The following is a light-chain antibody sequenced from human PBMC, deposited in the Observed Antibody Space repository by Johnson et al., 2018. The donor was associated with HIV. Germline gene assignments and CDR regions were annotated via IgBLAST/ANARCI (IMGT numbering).Light chain of an antibody. Sequence: QSVLTQPPSVSAAPGQKVTISCSGSSSNIGNNYVSWFQQLPGTAPKLLICENDKRPSGIPDRFSGSKSGTSATLGITGLQTGDEADYYCGTLDSGLSPGYVFGTWTKVTVL. V-gene: IGLV1-51*02. CDR2: END. CDR1: SSNIGNNY. J-gene: IGLJ1*01. CDR3: GTLDSGLSPGYV.